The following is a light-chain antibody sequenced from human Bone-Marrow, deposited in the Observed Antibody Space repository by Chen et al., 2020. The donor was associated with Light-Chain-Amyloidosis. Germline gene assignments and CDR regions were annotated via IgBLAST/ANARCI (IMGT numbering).Light chain of an antibody. Sequence: SYVLTQPSSVSVAPGQTATIACGGNNIGSTSVHWYQQTPGQAPLMVVYDDSDRPSGLPGRLSGANSGNTATLTSSRVAAGDEADYYCQVWDRSSDRPVFGGGTKLTVL. CDR2: DDS. CDR1: NIGSTS. CDR3: QVWDRSSDRPV. J-gene: IGLJ3*02. V-gene: IGLV3-21*02.